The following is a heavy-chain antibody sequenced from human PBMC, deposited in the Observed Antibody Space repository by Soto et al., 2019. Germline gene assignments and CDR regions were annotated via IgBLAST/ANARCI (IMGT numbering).Heavy chain of an antibody. Sequence: GGSLRLSCAASGFTFDDYAMHWVRQAPGKGLEWVSGISWNSGSIGYADSVKGRFTISRDNAKNSLYLQMNSLRAEDTALYYCAKDKVEEYCSSTSCFATYYYYYMDVWGKGTTVTVSS. D-gene: IGHD2-2*01. CDR3: AKDKVEEYCSSTSCFATYYYYYMDV. V-gene: IGHV3-9*01. J-gene: IGHJ6*03. CDR2: ISWNSGSI. CDR1: GFTFDDYA.